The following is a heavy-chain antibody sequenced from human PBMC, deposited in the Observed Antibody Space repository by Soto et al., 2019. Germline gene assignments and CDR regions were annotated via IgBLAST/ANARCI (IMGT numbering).Heavy chain of an antibody. J-gene: IGHJ5*02. CDR3: ARGHSSSWRDNWCDP. D-gene: IGHD6-13*01. Sequence: EVQLVESGGGLVQPGGSLRLSCAASGFTFSSYSMNWVRQAPGKGLEWVSYISSRSSTIYYADSVKGRFTISRDNAKNSLYLQMNSLRDEDTAVYSCARGHSSSWRDNWCDPWGQGTLVTVSS. CDR1: GFTFSSYS. V-gene: IGHV3-48*02. CDR2: ISSRSSTI.